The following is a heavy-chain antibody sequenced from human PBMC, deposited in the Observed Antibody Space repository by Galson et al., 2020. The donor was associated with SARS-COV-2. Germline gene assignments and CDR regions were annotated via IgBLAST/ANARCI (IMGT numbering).Heavy chain of an antibody. CDR3: ARLKPGASSWYQTPRANFDY. CDR1: GGYISSYY. CDR2: IYYSGST. Sequence: SETLYLTCTASGGYISSYYWSWIRQPPGKGLEWIGYIYYSGSTNYNPSLKSRVTISVDTSKNQFSLKLSSVTAADTAVYYCARLKPGASSWYQTPRANFDYWGQGTLVTVSS. D-gene: IGHD6-13*01. J-gene: IGHJ4*02. V-gene: IGHV4-59*01.